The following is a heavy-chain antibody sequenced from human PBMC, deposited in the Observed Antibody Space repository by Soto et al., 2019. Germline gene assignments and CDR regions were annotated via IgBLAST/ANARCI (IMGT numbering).Heavy chain of an antibody. J-gene: IGHJ3*02. CDR2: ISYDGSNK. D-gene: IGHD3-3*01. V-gene: IGHV3-30*18. CDR1: GFTFSSCG. CDR3: AKGYYDFWTAHDAFDI. Sequence: GGSLRLSCAASGFTFSSCGMHWVRQAPGKGLEWVAVISYDGSNKYYADSVKGRFTISRDNSKNTLYLQMNSLRAEDTAVYYCAKGYYDFWTAHDAFDIWGQGTMVTVSS.